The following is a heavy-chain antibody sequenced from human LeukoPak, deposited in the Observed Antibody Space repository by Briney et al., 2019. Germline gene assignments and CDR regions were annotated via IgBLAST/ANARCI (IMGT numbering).Heavy chain of an antibody. D-gene: IGHD3-10*01. J-gene: IGHJ4*02. CDR3: ARDTYGSADY. Sequence: LSLTCTVSGGSISSGGYYWSWIRQAPGKGLEWVSYISSSGSTIYYADSVKGRFTISRDNAKNSLYLQMNSLRAEDTAVYYCARDTYGSADYWGQGTLVTVSS. V-gene: IGHV3-11*01. CDR1: GGSISSGGYY. CDR2: ISSSGSTI.